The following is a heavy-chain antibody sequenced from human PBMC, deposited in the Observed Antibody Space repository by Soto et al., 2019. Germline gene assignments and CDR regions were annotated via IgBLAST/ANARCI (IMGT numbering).Heavy chain of an antibody. CDR2: INHSGST. J-gene: IGHJ4*02. Sequence: QVQLQQWGAGLLKPSETLSLTCAVYGGSFSGYYWSWIRQPPGKGLEWIGEINHSGSTNYNPSLKSRVTISVDTSKNQFSLKLSSVTAADTAVYYCARRRARGYSTWVTDYWGQGTLVTVSS. CDR1: GGSFSGYY. CDR3: ARRRARGYSTWVTDY. V-gene: IGHV4-34*01. D-gene: IGHD3-22*01.